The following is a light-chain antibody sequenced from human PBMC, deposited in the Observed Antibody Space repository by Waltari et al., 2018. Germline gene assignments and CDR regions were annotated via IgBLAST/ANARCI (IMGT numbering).Light chain of an antibody. Sequence: IQMTQPPSSLSASVGDRVTITCRASQSISSYLNWYQQKPGKAPKLLIYAASSLQSGVPSRFSGSGSGTDFTLTISSLQPEDFATYYCQQSYSTPPSFGGGTKVEIK. CDR2: AAS. J-gene: IGKJ4*01. CDR1: QSISSY. CDR3: QQSYSTPPS. V-gene: IGKV1-39*01.